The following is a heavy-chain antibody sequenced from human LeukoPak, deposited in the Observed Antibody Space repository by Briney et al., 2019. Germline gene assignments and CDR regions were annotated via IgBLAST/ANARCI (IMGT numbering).Heavy chain of an antibody. V-gene: IGHV3-23*01. CDR1: GFTFSTFS. CDR3: ANHHPLRYLDL. Sequence: GGSLRLSCTASGFTFSTFSMSWVRQAPGKGLEWVSAIIDGNGATYYGDFVKGRFTISRDNSQSTLYLQMNNLRAEDTAVYYCANHHPLRYLDLWGHGTLVTVSS. CDR2: IIDGNGAT. J-gene: IGHJ2*01.